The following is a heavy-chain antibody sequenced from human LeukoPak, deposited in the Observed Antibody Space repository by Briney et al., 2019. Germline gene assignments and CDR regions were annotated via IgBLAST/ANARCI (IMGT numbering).Heavy chain of an antibody. V-gene: IGHV3-33*01. D-gene: IGHD3-22*01. CDR3: ARETDYYDSSGYFFHDY. Sequence: GGSLRLSCAASGFTFSSYGMHWVRQAPGKGLEWVAVIWYDGSNKYYADSVKCRFTISRDNSKNTLYLQMNSLRAEDTAVYYCARETDYYDSSGYFFHDYWGQGTLVTVSS. CDR1: GFTFSSYG. CDR2: IWYDGSNK. J-gene: IGHJ4*02.